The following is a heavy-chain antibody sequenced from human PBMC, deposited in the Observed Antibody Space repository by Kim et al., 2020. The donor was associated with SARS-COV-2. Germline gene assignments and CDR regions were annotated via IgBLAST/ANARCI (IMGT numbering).Heavy chain of an antibody. D-gene: IGHD3-16*01. J-gene: IGHJ4*02. Sequence: SETLSLTCTVSGGSISSSSYYWGWIRQPPGKGLEWIGSIYYSGSTYYNPSLKSRVTISVDTSKNQFSLKLSSVTAADTAVYYCARLNRGRGGFDYWGQGT. V-gene: IGHV4-39*01. CDR1: GGSISSSSYY. CDR2: IYYSGST. CDR3: ARLNRGRGGFDY.